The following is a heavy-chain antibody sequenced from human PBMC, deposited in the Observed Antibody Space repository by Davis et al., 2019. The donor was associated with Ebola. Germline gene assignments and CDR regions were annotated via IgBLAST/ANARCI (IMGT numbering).Heavy chain of an antibody. CDR3: AKLLVVVAANYFDY. CDR1: GFTFSSYS. Sequence: GESLKISCAASGFTFSSYSMNWVRHAPGKGLEWVSSLSSSSSYIYYADSVKGRFTISRDNSKNTLYLQMNSLRAEDTAVYYCAKLLVVVAANYFDYWGQGTLVTVSS. V-gene: IGHV3-21*04. J-gene: IGHJ4*02. CDR2: LSSSSSYI. D-gene: IGHD2-15*01.